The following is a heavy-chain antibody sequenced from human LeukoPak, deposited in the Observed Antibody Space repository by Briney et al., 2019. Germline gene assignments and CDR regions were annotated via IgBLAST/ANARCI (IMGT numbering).Heavy chain of an antibody. V-gene: IGHV3-9*01. CDR1: GFTFGDCA. Sequence: GGSLRLSCAASGFTFGDCAMHWVRQAPGKGLEWVSGISWNSGSIGYADSVKGRFTISRDNAKNSLYLQMNSLRAEDTALYYCAKDRGFVQLWYFDYWGQGTLVTVSS. CDR3: AKDRGFVQLWYFDY. J-gene: IGHJ4*02. CDR2: ISWNSGSI. D-gene: IGHD5-18*01.